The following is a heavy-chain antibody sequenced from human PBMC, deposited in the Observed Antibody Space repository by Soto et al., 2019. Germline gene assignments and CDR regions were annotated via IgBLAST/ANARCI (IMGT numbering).Heavy chain of an antibody. CDR1: GFTFGDYA. D-gene: IGHD6-6*01. J-gene: IGHJ1*01. CDR2: IRSKAYGGTT. Sequence: GGSLRLSCTASGFTFGDYAMSWVRQAPGKGLEWVGFIRSKAYGGTTEYAASVKGRFTISRDDSKSIAYLQMNSLKTEDTAVYYCTREYSSSGYFQHWGQGTLVTVSS. CDR3: TREYSSSGYFQH. V-gene: IGHV3-49*04.